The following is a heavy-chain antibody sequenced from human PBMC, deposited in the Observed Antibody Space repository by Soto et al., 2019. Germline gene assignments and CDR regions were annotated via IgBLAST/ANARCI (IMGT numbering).Heavy chain of an antibody. V-gene: IGHV1-58*01. CDR2: IVVGSGNT. J-gene: IGHJ2*01. Sequence: QMQLVQSGPEVKKPGTSVTVSCKASGFTFTTSAVQWVRQARGQRLEWIGWIVVGSGNTNSAQKFQERVTITRDMSISTAYMELSSLTSEDTAVYYCAAFDYGGNHPPLRYFDLWGRGTLVTVSS. D-gene: IGHD4-17*01. CDR1: GFTFTTSA. CDR3: AAFDYGGNHPPLRYFDL.